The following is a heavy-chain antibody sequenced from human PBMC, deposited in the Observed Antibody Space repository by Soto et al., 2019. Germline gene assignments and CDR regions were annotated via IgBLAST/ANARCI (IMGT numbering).Heavy chain of an antibody. CDR2: IYYSGST. CDR1: GGSISSYY. Sequence: SETLSLTCTVSGGSISSYYWSWIRQPPGKGLEWIGYIYYSGSTNYNPSLKSRVTISVDTSKNQFSLKLSSVTAADTAVYYCARTTGDSGYVDMDVWGKGTQVTVSS. CDR3: ARTTGDSGYVDMDV. D-gene: IGHD5-12*01. V-gene: IGHV4-59*08. J-gene: IGHJ6*03.